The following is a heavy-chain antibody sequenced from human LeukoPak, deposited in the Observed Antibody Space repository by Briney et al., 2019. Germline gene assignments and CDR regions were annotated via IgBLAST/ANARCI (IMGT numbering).Heavy chain of an antibody. CDR1: GFAISKYW. CDR2: ISGSGDNT. Sequence: AGGSLRLSCAASGFAISKYWMAWVRQAPGKGLEWVAAISGSGDNTYHADSVRGRFTISRDNSKNTLYLQMNSLRVEDTAVYHCAKGLSASGRFNAFDIWGQGTMVTVSS. J-gene: IGHJ3*02. CDR3: AKGLSASGRFNAFDI. D-gene: IGHD3-3*01. V-gene: IGHV3-23*01.